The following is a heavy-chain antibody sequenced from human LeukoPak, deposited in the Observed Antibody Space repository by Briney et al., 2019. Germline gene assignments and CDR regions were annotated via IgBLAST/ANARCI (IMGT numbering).Heavy chain of an antibody. CDR1: GFTFSSYG. CDR3: AKDRGGSHYYAFAI. D-gene: IGHD1-26*01. V-gene: IGHV3-30*02. J-gene: IGHJ3*02. Sequence: GGSLRLSCAASGFTFSSYGMHWVRQAPGKGLEWVAFIRYDGSNKYYADSVKGRFTISRDKSKNTPYLQMNSLRAEDTAVYYCAKDRGGSHYYAFAIWGQGTMVTVSS. CDR2: IRYDGSNK.